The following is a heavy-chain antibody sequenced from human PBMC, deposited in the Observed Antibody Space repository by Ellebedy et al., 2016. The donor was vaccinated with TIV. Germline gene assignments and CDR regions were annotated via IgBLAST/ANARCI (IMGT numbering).Heavy chain of an antibody. D-gene: IGHD3-10*01. V-gene: IGHV3-23*01. Sequence: GESLKISXAASGFTFSSYAMSWVRQAPGKGLEWVSAISGSGGSTYYADSVKGRFTLSRDNSKSTLFLLMNSLTADDTAVYYCAKFLRGHGSGRPFSYYAMDVWGQGTSVTVSS. CDR3: AKFLRGHGSGRPFSYYAMDV. CDR2: ISGSGGST. CDR1: GFTFSSYA. J-gene: IGHJ6*02.